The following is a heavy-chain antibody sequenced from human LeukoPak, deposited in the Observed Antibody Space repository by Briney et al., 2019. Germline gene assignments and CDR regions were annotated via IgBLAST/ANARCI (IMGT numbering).Heavy chain of an antibody. CDR3: AKDGRAVAGYFDY. CDR1: GYTFSSYW. CDR2: IRYDGSNK. V-gene: IGHV3-30*02. J-gene: IGHJ4*02. D-gene: IGHD6-19*01. Sequence: GGSLRLSCAASGYTFSSYWTSWVRQAPGKGLEWVAFIRYDGSNKYYADSVKGRFTISRDNSKNTLYLQMNSLRAEEKAVYYCAKDGRAVAGYFDYWGQGTLVTVSS.